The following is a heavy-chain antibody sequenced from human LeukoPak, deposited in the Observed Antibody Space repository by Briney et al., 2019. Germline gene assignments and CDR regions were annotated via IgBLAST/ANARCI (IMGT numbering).Heavy chain of an antibody. Sequence: GGSLRLSCAASGFTFSSYWMSWVRQAPGKGLEWVANIKQDGSEKYYVDSVKGRFTISRDNAKNSLYLQMNSLRAEDTAVYYCARGGYGSGNPRVDYWGQGTLVTVSS. CDR3: ARGGYGSGNPRVDY. CDR2: IKQDGSEK. CDR1: GFTFSSYW. V-gene: IGHV3-7*01. D-gene: IGHD3-10*01. J-gene: IGHJ4*02.